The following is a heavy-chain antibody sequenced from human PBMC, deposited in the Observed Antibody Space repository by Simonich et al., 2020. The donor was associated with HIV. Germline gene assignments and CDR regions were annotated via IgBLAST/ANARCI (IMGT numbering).Heavy chain of an antibody. D-gene: IGHD2-2*01. Sequence: HVQLQQWGAGLLKSSETLSLTCAVYGGSFTGYYWSWLRQPPGKGLEWLGEITYCGKTNYNPSLKSRVTISVDTSKSQFSLKLKSVTAADTAVYYCARKSPAYCSTTSCYFDYWGQGTLVTVSS. V-gene: IGHV4-34*01. CDR1: GGSFTGYY. J-gene: IGHJ4*02. CDR3: ARKSPAYCSTTSCYFDY. CDR2: ITYCGKT.